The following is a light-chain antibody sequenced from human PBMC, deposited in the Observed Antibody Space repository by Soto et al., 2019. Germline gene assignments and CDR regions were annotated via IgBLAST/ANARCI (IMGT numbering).Light chain of an antibody. CDR2: DTS. CDR1: TGPVTSGHY. V-gene: IGLV7-46*01. J-gene: IGLJ1*01. Sequence: QTVVTQEPSLTVSPGGTVTLTCGPSTGPVTSGHYPYWFQQKPGQAPRTLIYDTSKKKSWTPARFSGSLLGGKAALTLSGAQPEDEAEYYCLLSYSGARVFGTGTKLTVL. CDR3: LLSYSGARV.